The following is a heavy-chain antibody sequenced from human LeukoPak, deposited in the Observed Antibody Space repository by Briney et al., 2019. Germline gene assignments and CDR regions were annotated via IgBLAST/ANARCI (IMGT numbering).Heavy chain of an antibody. CDR3: ARGMQPRYSYGLARGLLFDY. J-gene: IGHJ4*02. CDR1: GGSFSGYY. V-gene: IGHV4-59*01. Sequence: SETLSLTCAVYGGSFSGYYWSWIRQPPGKGLEWIGYIYYSGSTNYNPSLKSRVTISVDTSKNQFSLKLSSVTAADTAVYYCARGMQPRYSYGLARGLLFDYWGQGTLVTVSS. D-gene: IGHD5-18*01. CDR2: IYYSGST.